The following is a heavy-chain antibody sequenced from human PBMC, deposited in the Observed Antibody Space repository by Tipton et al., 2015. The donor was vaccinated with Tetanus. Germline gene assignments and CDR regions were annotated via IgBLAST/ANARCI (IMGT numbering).Heavy chain of an antibody. V-gene: IGHV3-30*03. Sequence: SLRLSCVASGFTFRSYGMHWVRQPPGKGPEWVAVLSYDGTTKLYADSVKGRFTISSDNSRNTLSLQMNSLRDEDTPVYYCVRDADMDTPMVRGDFWGQGTLVTVSS. J-gene: IGHJ4*02. CDR2: LSYDGTTK. D-gene: IGHD5-18*01. CDR3: VRDADMDTPMVRGDF. CDR1: GFTFRSYG.